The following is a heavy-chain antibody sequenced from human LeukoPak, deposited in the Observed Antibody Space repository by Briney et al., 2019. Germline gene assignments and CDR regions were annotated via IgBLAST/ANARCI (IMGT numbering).Heavy chain of an antibody. D-gene: IGHD4-17*01. J-gene: IGHJ4*02. V-gene: IGHV3-23*01. Sequence: PGGSLRLSCAASGFTFSSCAMSWVRQAPGKGLEWVSAISGSGGSTYYADSVKGRFTISRDNSKNTLYLQMNSLRAEDTAVYYCAKSTAWTVTTHFDYWGQGTLVTVSS. CDR2: ISGSGGST. CDR1: GFTFSSCA. CDR3: AKSTAWTVTTHFDY.